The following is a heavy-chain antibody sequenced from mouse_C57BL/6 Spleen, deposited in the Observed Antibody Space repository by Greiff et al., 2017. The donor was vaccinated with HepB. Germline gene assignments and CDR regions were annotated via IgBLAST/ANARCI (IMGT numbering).Heavy chain of an antibody. CDR2: IDPSDSYT. CDR1: GYTFTSYW. D-gene: IGHD2-2*01. J-gene: IGHJ1*03. V-gene: IGHV1-50*01. CDR3: ARSGGYERRYFDV. Sequence: QVQLQQPGAELVKPGASVKLSCKASGYTFTSYWMQWVKQRPGQGLEWIGEIDPSDSYTNYNQKFKGKPTLTVDTSSSTAYMQLSSLTSEDSAVYYGARSGGYERRYFDVWGTGTTVTVSS.